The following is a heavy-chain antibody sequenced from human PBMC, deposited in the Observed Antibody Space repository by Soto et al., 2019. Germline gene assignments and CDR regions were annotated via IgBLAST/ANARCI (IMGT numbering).Heavy chain of an antibody. V-gene: IGHV2-26*01. Sequence: QVTLKESGPVLVKPTETLTWRCTVSGLSITDSEMGVSWIRQPPGQPLEWLAHIDSSGEKSYRTFLKSRLDISKDTSKNQIVLTMTNMDPADTATYYCARRHLAVAVSPWFDPWGQGIPVTVSS. D-gene: IGHD6-19*01. CDR2: IDSSGEK. J-gene: IGHJ5*02. CDR1: GLSITDSEMG. CDR3: ARRHLAVAVSPWFDP.